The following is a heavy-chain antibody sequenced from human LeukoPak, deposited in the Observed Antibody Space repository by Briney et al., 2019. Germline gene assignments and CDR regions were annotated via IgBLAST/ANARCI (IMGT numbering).Heavy chain of an antibody. CDR3: ARDLELAYYDSSGYDY. CDR2: INSDGSNT. V-gene: IGHV3-74*01. D-gene: IGHD3-22*01. J-gene: IGHJ4*02. Sequence: GGSLRLSCAASGFTFSVYWMHWVRQAPGKGLVWVSRINSDGSNTNYADSVKGRFTISRDNARNTLYLQMHSLRAEDTAVYYCARDLELAYYDSSGYDYWGQGTLDTVSS. CDR1: GFTFSVYW.